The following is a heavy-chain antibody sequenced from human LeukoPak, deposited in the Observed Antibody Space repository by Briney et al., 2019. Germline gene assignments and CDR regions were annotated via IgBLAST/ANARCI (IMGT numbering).Heavy chain of an antibody. CDR3: AVVGGYFDY. D-gene: IGHD3-10*01. V-gene: IGHV4-61*01. Sequence: SGTLSLTCSVSGDSVSSGSHYWSWLRQPPGTGLEWIGYIYYNGGTEYSPSLKSRVNISLDTSKNQFSLKLSSVTAADTAVYYCAVVGGYFDYWGQGILVAVSS. J-gene: IGHJ4*02. CDR1: GDSVSSGSHY. CDR2: IYYNGGT.